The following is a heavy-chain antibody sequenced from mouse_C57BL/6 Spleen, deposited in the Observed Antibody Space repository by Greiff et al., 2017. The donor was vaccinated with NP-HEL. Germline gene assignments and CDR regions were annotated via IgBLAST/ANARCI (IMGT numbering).Heavy chain of an antibody. CDR1: GFTFSSYA. CDR3: ARDDGYYRYFDY. D-gene: IGHD2-3*01. J-gene: IGHJ2*01. Sequence: EVKVVESGGGLVKPGGSLKLSCAASGFTFSSYAMSWVRQTPEKRLEWVATISDGGSYTYYPDNVKGRFTISRDNAKNNLYLQMSHLKSEDTAMYYCARDDGYYRYFDYWGQGTTLTVSS. V-gene: IGHV5-4*01. CDR2: ISDGGSYT.